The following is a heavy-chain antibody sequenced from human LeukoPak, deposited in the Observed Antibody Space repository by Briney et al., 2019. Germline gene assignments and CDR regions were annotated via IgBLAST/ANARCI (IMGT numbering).Heavy chain of an antibody. D-gene: IGHD3-10*01. Sequence: GGSLRLSCAASGFAFSSYAMHWVRQAPGKGLEWVAVISYDGTKKYYADSVKGRFTISRDNSKNTLYLQMNSLRAEDTAVYYCARSGGGWFGELLLMDDAFDIWGQGTMVTVSS. CDR3: ARSGGGWFGELLLMDDAFDI. J-gene: IGHJ3*02. CDR2: ISYDGTKK. V-gene: IGHV3-30*04. CDR1: GFAFSSYA.